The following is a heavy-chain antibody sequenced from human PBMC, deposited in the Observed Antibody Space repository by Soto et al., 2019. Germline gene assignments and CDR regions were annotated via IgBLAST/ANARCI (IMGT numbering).Heavy chain of an antibody. CDR2: IRSKANSYAT. CDR1: GSTFSGSA. Sequence: PGGSLRRSCAASGSTFSGSAMHWVRQASGKGLEWVGRIRSKANSYATAYAASVKGRFTISRDDSKNTAYLQMNSLKTEDTAVYYCTRLWTRRPDYGDYQPKAYYYGMDVWGQGTTVTVSS. CDR3: TRLWTRRPDYGDYQPKAYYYGMDV. J-gene: IGHJ6*02. V-gene: IGHV3-73*01. D-gene: IGHD4-17*01.